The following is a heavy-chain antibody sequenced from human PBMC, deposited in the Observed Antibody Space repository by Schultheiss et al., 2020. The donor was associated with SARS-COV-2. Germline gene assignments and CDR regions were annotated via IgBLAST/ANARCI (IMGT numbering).Heavy chain of an antibody. Sequence: GGSLRLSCAASGFTFSSYGMHWVRQAPGKGLEWVAVISYDGSNKYYADSVKGRFTISRDNSKNTLYLQMNSLRAEDTAVYYCARGPPKTGLPRDYWGQGTLVTVSS. J-gene: IGHJ4*02. D-gene: IGHD2-15*01. CDR2: ISYDGSNK. CDR1: GFTFSSYG. V-gene: IGHV3-33*05. CDR3: ARGPPKTGLPRDY.